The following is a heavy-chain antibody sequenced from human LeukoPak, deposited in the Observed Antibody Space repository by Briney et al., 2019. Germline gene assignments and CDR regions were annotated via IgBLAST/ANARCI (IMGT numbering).Heavy chain of an antibody. Sequence: GESLRLSCVASGFTFTDHPMNWVRQAPGKGLEWISYIGGDGIAFFADSVKGRFTASKDDARKSMYLQMNSLRVEDTAVYYCAKDRANWAIDDWGQGTQVTVSS. V-gene: IGHV3-69-1*01. J-gene: IGHJ4*02. D-gene: IGHD3-16*01. CDR1: GFTFTDHP. CDR3: AKDRANWAIDD. CDR2: IGGDGIA.